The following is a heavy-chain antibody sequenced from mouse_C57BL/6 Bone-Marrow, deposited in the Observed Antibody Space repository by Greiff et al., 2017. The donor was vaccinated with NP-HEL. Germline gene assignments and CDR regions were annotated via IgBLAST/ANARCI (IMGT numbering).Heavy chain of an antibody. Sequence: EVQLVESGGGLVQPGGSLKLSCAASGFTFSDYYMYWVRQTPEKRLEWVAYISNGGGSTYYPDTVKGRFTISRDNAKNTLYLQMSRLKSEDTAMYYCARHPDYDYGRYAMDYWGQGTSVTVSS. CDR2: ISNGGGST. V-gene: IGHV5-12*01. D-gene: IGHD2-4*01. CDR1: GFTFSDYY. CDR3: ARHPDYDYGRYAMDY. J-gene: IGHJ4*01.